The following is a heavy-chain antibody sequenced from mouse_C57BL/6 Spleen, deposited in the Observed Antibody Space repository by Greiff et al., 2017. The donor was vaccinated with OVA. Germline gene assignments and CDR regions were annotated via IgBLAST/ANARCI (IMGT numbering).Heavy chain of an antibody. Sequence: QVQLQQPGAELVMPGASVKLSCKASGYTFTSYWMHWVKQRPGQGLEWIGEIDPFDSYTNYNQKFKGKSPLTVDKSSSTAYMQLSSLTSEDSAVYYCARRDYSNYVYFDYWGQGTTLTVSS. D-gene: IGHD2-5*01. CDR1: GYTFTSYW. J-gene: IGHJ2*01. V-gene: IGHV1-69*01. CDR2: IDPFDSYT. CDR3: ARRDYSNYVYFDY.